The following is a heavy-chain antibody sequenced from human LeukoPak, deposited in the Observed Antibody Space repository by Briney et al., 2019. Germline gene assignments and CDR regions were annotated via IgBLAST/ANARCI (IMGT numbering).Heavy chain of an antibody. CDR1: GDSVSTNSAA. V-gene: IGHV6-1*01. J-gene: IGHJ4*02. CDR2: TYYRSKWYD. CDR3: ARDRLDETARVWSNHFDY. Sequence: SQTLSLTCAISGDSVSTNSAAWNWIRQSPSRGLEWLGRTYYRSKWYDDYAESVKSRIIINPDTSKNQFSLQLNSVTPEDAAVYYCARDRLDETARVWSNHFDYWGPGTLVTVSS. D-gene: IGHD5-18*01.